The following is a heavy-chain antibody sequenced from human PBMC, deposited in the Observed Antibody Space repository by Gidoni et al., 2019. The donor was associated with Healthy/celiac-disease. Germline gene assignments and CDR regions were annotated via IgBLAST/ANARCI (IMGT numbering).Heavy chain of an antibody. D-gene: IGHD3-16*02. CDR3: ASDYVWGSSRSLFDY. J-gene: IGHJ4*02. CDR1: GWTSGSYA. Sequence: QVQLAESGGGVVQPGRSRRLSCAALGWTSGSYAMHWVRQAPGKGLEWVAVISYDGSTNYYADSVKGRFTISRDNSKNSLYLQMNSLRAEDTAVYYCASDYVWGSSRSLFDYWGQGTLVTVSS. V-gene: IGHV3-30*04. CDR2: ISYDGSTN.